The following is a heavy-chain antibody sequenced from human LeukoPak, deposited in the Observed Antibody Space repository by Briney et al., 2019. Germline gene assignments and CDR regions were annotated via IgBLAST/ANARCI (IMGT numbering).Heavy chain of an antibody. Sequence: GGSLRLSCAASGFTLSNYAMTWVRQAPGKGLEWVSTISGSSGNTYYADSVKGRFTISRDNSKNTLFLQMSSLRAEDTAVYYCTILDWGGGFWGQGTLVTVSS. V-gene: IGHV3-23*01. CDR1: GFTLSNYA. D-gene: IGHD3-9*01. CDR3: TILDWGGGF. CDR2: ISGSSGNT. J-gene: IGHJ4*02.